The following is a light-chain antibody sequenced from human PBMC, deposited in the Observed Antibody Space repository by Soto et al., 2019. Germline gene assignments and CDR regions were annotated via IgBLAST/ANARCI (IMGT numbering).Light chain of an antibody. V-gene: IGLV2-14*03. J-gene: IGLJ3*02. CDR3: SSYTSSSTVV. CDR1: SSDVGGYNY. CDR2: DVS. Sequence: QSALTQPASGSGSPGQSITISCTGTSSDVGGYNYVSWYQQHPGKAPKLMIYDVSYRPSGVSNRFSGSKSGNTASLTISGLQADDEADYYCSSYTSSSTVVFGGGTKLTVL.